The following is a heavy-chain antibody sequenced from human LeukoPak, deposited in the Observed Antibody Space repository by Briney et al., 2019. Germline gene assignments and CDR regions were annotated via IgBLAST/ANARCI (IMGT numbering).Heavy chain of an antibody. D-gene: IGHD6-13*01. V-gene: IGHV3-9*01. Sequence: GGSLRLSCAASGFTFDDYAMHWVRRAPGKGLEWVSGISWNSGSIGYADSVKGRFTISRDNAKNSLYLQMNSLRAEDTALYYCAKDSSSWYGGGFAYWGQGTLVTVSS. CDR2: ISWNSGSI. J-gene: IGHJ4*02. CDR3: AKDSSSWYGGGFAY. CDR1: GFTFDDYA.